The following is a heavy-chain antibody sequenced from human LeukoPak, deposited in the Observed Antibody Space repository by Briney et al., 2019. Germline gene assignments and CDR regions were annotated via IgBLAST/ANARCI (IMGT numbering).Heavy chain of an antibody. CDR2: ISAYNGNT. D-gene: IGHD3-10*01. CDR3: ARLRITMVRGVMSYYYYYMDV. Sequence: GALVKVSCKASGYTFTSYGISWVRQAPGQGLEWMGWISAYNGNTNYAQKLQGRVTMTTDTSTSTAYMELRSLRSDDTAVYYCARLRITMVRGVMSYYYYYMDVWGKGTTVTISS. CDR1: GYTFTSYG. J-gene: IGHJ6*03. V-gene: IGHV1-18*01.